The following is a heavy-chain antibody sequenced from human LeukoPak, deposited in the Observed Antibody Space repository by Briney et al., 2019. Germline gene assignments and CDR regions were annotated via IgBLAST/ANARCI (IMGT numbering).Heavy chain of an antibody. CDR2: TYYRSKWYN. D-gene: IGHD6-13*01. Sequence: SQTLSLTCAISGDSVSSNSAAWNWIRQSPSRGLEWLGRTYYRSKWYNDYAVSVKSRLTINPDTSKKQFSLPLTSVTPEDTAAYYSARDTPRPPRGFHGHYSSSWYYYYGMDVWGQGTTVTVSS. J-gene: IGHJ6*02. CDR1: GDSVSSNSAA. CDR3: ARDTPRPPRGFHGHYSSSWYYYYGMDV. V-gene: IGHV6-1*01.